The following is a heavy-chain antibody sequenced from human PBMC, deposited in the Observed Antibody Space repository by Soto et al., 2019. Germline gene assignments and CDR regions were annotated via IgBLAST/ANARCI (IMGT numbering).Heavy chain of an antibody. Sequence: QVQLVESGGGVVQPGGSLRLSSAASGFTFSSFPMHWVRQAPGKGLEWVAILSYDGSNKYYADSVKGRFTISRDNSKNTLYLQMNSLRAEDTAVYYSASPSCDCSSSNPWGQGTLVTVSS. D-gene: IGHD2-2*01. CDR2: LSYDGSNK. CDR1: GFTFSSFP. V-gene: IGHV3-30-3*01. CDR3: ASPSCDCSSSNP. J-gene: IGHJ5*02.